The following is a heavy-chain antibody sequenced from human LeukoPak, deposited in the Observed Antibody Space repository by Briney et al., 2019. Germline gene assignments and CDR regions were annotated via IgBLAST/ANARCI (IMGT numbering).Heavy chain of an antibody. Sequence: GESLKISCKGSGYRFNAYWIAWVRQMPGKGLEWMGIIYPDDSDTRYSPSFQGQVTISADKSISTAYLQWSSLKASDTAMYYCARIKPGGAFDIWGQGTMVTVSS. V-gene: IGHV5-51*01. D-gene: IGHD1-14*01. J-gene: IGHJ3*02. CDR1: GYRFNAYW. CDR3: ARIKPGGAFDI. CDR2: IYPDDSDT.